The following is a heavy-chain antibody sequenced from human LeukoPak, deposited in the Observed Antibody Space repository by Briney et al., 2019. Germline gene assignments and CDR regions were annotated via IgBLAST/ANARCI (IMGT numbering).Heavy chain of an antibody. CDR1: GGSISSSTYC. V-gene: IGHV4-39*01. D-gene: IGHD5-18*01. Sequence: SETLSLTCTVSGGSISSSTYCWSWVRQPPGKGLEWIGCMYYSGSTYYSSSLKGRVTISLDTPKSQFSLRLNSVTASDTAVYYCARQGYSYGPNWFDPWGQGTLVTVSS. CDR3: ARQGYSYGPNWFDP. J-gene: IGHJ5*02. CDR2: MYYSGST.